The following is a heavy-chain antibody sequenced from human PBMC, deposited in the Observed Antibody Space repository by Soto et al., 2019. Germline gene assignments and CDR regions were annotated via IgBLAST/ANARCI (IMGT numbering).Heavy chain of an antibody. CDR2: INPNSGGT. CDR1: GYTFTGYY. D-gene: IGHD3-22*01. CDR3: ARDSGVGYDSSGYYPVYYYGMDI. V-gene: IGHV1-2*04. Sequence: ASVKVSCKASGYTFTGYYMHWVRQAPGQGLEGMGWINPNSGGTNYAQKFQGWVTMTRDTSISTAYMELSRLRSDDTAVYYCARDSGVGYDSSGYYPVYYYGMDIWGQGTTVTVSS. J-gene: IGHJ6*02.